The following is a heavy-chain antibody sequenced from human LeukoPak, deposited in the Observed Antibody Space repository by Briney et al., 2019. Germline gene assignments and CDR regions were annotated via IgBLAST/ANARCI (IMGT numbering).Heavy chain of an antibody. D-gene: IGHD3-9*01. J-gene: IGHJ5*02. Sequence: ALVKVSCKASGYTFTGYYMHWVRQAPGQGLEWMGWINPNSGGTNYAQKFQGRVTMTRDTSISTAYMELSRLRSDDTAVYYCARGGDDILTGYHPGEWFDPWGQGTLVTVSA. V-gene: IGHV1-2*02. CDR1: GYTFTGYY. CDR3: ARGGDDILTGYHPGEWFDP. CDR2: INPNSGGT.